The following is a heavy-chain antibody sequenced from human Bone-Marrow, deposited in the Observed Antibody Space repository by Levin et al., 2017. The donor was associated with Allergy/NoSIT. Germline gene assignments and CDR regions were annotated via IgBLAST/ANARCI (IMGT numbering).Heavy chain of an antibody. Sequence: SCAASGFTFSNYAMSWVRQSPGKGLEWVSYISGSGDRIYYADSVNGRITISRDNSKNTVYLQMNSLRAEDTAIYYCAKGPWLAAGGWFDPWGQGTLVTVSS. D-gene: IGHD6-19*01. CDR3: AKGPWLAAGGWFDP. CDR2: ISGSGDRI. J-gene: IGHJ5*02. V-gene: IGHV3-23*01. CDR1: GFTFSNYA.